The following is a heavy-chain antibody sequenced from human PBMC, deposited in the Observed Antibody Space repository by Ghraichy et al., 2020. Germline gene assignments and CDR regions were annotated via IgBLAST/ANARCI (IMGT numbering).Heavy chain of an antibody. Sequence: SETLSLTCTVSGGSISSSSYYWGWIRQPPGKGLEWIGSIYYSGSTYYNPSLKSRVTISVDTSKNQFSLTLSSVTAADTAVYYCARQRLRYFDLWGCGTRVTVSS. CDR1: GGSISSSSYY. J-gene: IGHJ2*01. CDR2: IYYSGST. CDR3: ARQRLRYFDL. V-gene: IGHV4-39*01.